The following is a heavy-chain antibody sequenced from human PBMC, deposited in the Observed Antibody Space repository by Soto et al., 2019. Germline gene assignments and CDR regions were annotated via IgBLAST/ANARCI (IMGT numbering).Heavy chain of an antibody. CDR1: GFSLTPYW. CDR2: INEDGSKR. CDR3: TRWDGRCSGGSCFFDS. D-gene: IGHD2-15*01. J-gene: IGHJ4*02. V-gene: IGHV3-7*01. Sequence: VGSLRLSCLASGFSLTPYWMSWVRQTPGKGLEWVAKINEDGSKRDYMESVEGRFTISRDNAKNSVSLQMDSLRVDDTAVHYCTRWDGRCSGGSCFFDSWGQGTLVTVSS.